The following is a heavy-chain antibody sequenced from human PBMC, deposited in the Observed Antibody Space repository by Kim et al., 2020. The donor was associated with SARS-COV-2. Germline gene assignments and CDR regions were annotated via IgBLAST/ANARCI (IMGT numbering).Heavy chain of an antibody. J-gene: IGHJ6*02. CDR3: ARGSLGTMIVVVIPTYYYYGMDV. CDR1: GYTFTSYD. D-gene: IGHD3-22*01. V-gene: IGHV1-8*01. CDR2: MNPNSGNT. Sequence: ASVKVSCKASGYTFTSYDINWVRQATGQGLEWMGWMNPNSGNTGYAQKFQGIVTMTRNTSISTAYMELSSLRSEDTAVYYCARGSLGTMIVVVIPTYYYYGMDVWGQGTTVTVSS.